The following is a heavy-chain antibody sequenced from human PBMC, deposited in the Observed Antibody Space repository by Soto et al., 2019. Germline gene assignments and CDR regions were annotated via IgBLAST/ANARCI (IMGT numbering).Heavy chain of an antibody. CDR2: IYYTGVT. J-gene: IGHJ5*02. V-gene: IGHV4-31*02. CDR3: ARVGSSTPKWLDP. CDR1: AASLHIGCNC. Sequence: TRSRTWTLSAASLHIGCNCWAWIRQNPGKGLEWIGYIYYTGVTYYNPSLGSRVNISVETSKNQFSLELTSVTAADTAVYYRARVGSSTPKWLDPWGKGLLVTVSS. D-gene: IGHD2-2*01.